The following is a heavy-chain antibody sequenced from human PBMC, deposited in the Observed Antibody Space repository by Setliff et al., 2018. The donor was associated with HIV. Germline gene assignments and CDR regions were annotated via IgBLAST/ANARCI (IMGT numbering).Heavy chain of an antibody. D-gene: IGHD6-6*01. V-gene: IGHV3-7*03. CDR3: ARGHYSSSSG. J-gene: IGHJ4*02. CDR2: IEKDGSEK. CDR1: GFSVSTYW. Sequence: PGGSLRLSCAASGFSVSTYWMNWVRQAPGKGLEWVANIEKDGSEKYYVDSVKGRFTISRDNAKNSLCLQMNSLRAEDTAVYYCARGHYSSSSGWGQGALVTVSS.